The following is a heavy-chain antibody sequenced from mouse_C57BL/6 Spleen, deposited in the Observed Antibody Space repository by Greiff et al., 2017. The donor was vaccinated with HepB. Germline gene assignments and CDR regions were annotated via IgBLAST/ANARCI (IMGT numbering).Heavy chain of an antibody. J-gene: IGHJ4*01. D-gene: IGHD1-1*01. CDR2: IWRGGST. CDR3: ANSSYGAMDY. CDR1: GFSLTSYG. V-gene: IGHV2-5*01. Sequence: QVQLKESGPGLVQPSQSLSITCTVSGFSLTSYGVHWVRQSPGKGLEWLGVIWRGGSTDYNAACMSRLSITKDNCKSQGFFKMNSLQADDTAIYYCANSSYGAMDYWGQGTSVTVSS.